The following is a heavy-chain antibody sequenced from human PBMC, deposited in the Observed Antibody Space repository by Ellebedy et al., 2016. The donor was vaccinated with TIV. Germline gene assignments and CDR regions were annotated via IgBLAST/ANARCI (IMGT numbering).Heavy chain of an antibody. CDR3: AHATVLLWFGELVATWFDP. CDR1: GFSLSTSGVG. V-gene: IGHV2-5*01. Sequence: SGPTLVKPTETLTLTCTVSGFSLSTSGVGVGWIRQPPGKALEWLALIYWNDDKRYSPSLKSRLTITKDTSKNQVVLTMTNMDPVDTATYYCAHATVLLWFGELVATWFDPWGQGTLVTVSS. J-gene: IGHJ5*02. CDR2: IYWNDDK. D-gene: IGHD3-10*01.